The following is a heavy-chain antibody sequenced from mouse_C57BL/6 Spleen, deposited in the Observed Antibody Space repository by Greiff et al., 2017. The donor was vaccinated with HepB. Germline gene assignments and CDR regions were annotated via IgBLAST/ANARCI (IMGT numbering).Heavy chain of an antibody. CDR1: GYSFTDYN. V-gene: IGHV1-39*01. CDR2: INPNYGTT. CDR3: ARSHVNYCDYAMGD. J-gene: IGHJ4*01. D-gene: IGHD2-1*01. Sequence: VQLQQSGPELVKPGASVKISCKASGYSFTDYNMNWVKQSNGKSLEWIGVINPNYGTTSYNQKFKGKATLTVDQSSSTAYMQRNSLTSEYSAVYYGARSHVNYCDYAMGDWGQGTSVTVAS.